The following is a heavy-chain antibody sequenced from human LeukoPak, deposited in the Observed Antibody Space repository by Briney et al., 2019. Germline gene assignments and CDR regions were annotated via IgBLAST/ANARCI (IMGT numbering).Heavy chain of an antibody. V-gene: IGHV4-34*12. D-gene: IGHD1-26*01. J-gene: IGHJ4*02. Sequence: SETLSLTCTVYGGSFNTYYWSWIRRPPGKGLEWIGEIIHSVSTTYNPSLKSRVTISVDTSKNQFSLNLSSVTAADTGVYYCARRYPRPRDYFDYWGQGTLVTVSS. CDR2: IIHSVST. CDR1: GGSFNTYY. CDR3: ARRYPRPRDYFDY.